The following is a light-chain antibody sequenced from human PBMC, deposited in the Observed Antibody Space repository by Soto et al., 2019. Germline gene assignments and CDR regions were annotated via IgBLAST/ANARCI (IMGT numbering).Light chain of an antibody. CDR1: QSVSSTY. CDR2: GAS. Sequence: EIVLTQSPGTLSLSPGDTASLSCRASQSVSSTYLAWYQPKPGKAPRLVIYGASNRATGIPDRLSGSESGTDFSLTIRRLEPEDFAVYYCQLYHYSPTFGPGTKVDIK. J-gene: IGKJ1*01. CDR3: QLYHYSPT. V-gene: IGKV3-20*01.